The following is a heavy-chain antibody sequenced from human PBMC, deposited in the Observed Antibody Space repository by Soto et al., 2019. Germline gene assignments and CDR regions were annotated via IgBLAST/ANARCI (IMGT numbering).Heavy chain of an antibody. Sequence: QVQLVQSGAEVKKPGSSVKVSCKASGGTFSSYAISWGRQAPGQGLEWMGGIIPIFGTANYAQKFQGRVTITADESTSTAYMEMSSLRSEDTAVYYCARLDTAMVFPPGLPDFWGQGTLVTVSS. J-gene: IGHJ4*02. CDR1: GGTFSSYA. D-gene: IGHD5-18*01. CDR2: IIPIFGTA. V-gene: IGHV1-69*12. CDR3: ARLDTAMVFPPGLPDF.